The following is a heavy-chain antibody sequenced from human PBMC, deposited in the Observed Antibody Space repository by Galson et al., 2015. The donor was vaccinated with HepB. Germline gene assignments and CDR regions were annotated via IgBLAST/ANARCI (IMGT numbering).Heavy chain of an antibody. V-gene: IGHV3-48*04. J-gene: IGHJ4*02. CDR1: TFIFSTYN. Sequence: SLRLSCAASTFIFSTYNMNWVRQAPGKGLEWVSYISSGTTTTYYADSVKGRFTISRDNAKMSLYLQMNALRAEDTAVYYCFFLRGNELKPLDYWGQGTLVTVSS. CDR2: ISSGTTTT. CDR3: FFLRGNELKPLDY. D-gene: IGHD4-23*01.